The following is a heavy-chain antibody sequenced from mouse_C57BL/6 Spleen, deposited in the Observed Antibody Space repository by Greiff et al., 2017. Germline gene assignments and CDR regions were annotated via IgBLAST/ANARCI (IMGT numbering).Heavy chain of an antibody. V-gene: IGHV1-69*01. D-gene: IGHD3-2*02. J-gene: IGHJ3*01. CDR2: IDPSDSYT. Sequence: QVQLKQPGAELVMPGASVKLSCKASGYTFTSYWMHWVKQRPGQGLEWIGEIDPSDSYTNYNQKFKGKSTLTVDKSSSTAYMQLSSLTSEDSAVYYCAREQLRLQGFAYWGQGTLVTVSA. CDR3: AREQLRLQGFAY. CDR1: GYTFTSYW.